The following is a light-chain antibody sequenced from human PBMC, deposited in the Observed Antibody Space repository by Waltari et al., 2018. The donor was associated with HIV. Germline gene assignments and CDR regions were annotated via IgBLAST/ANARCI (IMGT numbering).Light chain of an antibody. J-gene: IGLJ1*01. CDR3: AAWDDSLSGYV. V-gene: IGLV1-47*01. Sequence: QSVLTQPPSASGTPGQRVTISCSGRSSNVGSQNVNWYQQLPGTAPKLLSYRNNQRPSGVPDRFSGSKSGTSASLSISGLRSEDEADYYCAAWDDSLSGYVFGTGTKVTVL. CDR1: SSNVGSQN. CDR2: RNN.